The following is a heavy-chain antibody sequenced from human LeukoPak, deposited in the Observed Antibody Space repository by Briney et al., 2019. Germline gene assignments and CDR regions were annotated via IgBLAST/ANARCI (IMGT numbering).Heavy chain of an antibody. V-gene: IGHV4-61*08. CDR2: ISYSGST. D-gene: IGHD4-11*01. J-gene: IGHJ5*02. CDR1: GGSITAGGYF. Sequence: SETLSLTCTVSGGSITAGGYFWSWIRQHPGKGLECIGHISYSGSTNYNPSLKSRVTISVDTSKNQFSLKLSSVTAADTAVYYCARERAYDYSNYGFDPWGQGTLVTVSS. CDR3: ARERAYDYSNYGFDP.